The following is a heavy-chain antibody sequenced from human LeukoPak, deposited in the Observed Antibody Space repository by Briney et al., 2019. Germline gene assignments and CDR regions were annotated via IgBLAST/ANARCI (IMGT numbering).Heavy chain of an antibody. CDR2: IYYSGST. CDR1: GGSISSYY. V-gene: IGHV4-59*01. Sequence: SETLSLTCTVSGGSISSYYWSWIRQPPGKGLEWIGYIYYSGSTNYNPSLKSRVTISVDTPKNQFSLKLSSVTAADTAVYYCARAGGYGDYGFYYYYYMDVWGKGTTVTVSS. CDR3: ARAGGYGDYGFYYYYYMDV. D-gene: IGHD4-17*01. J-gene: IGHJ6*03.